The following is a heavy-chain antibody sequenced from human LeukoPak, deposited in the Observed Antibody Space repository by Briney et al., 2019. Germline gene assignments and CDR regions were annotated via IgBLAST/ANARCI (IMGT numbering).Heavy chain of an antibody. J-gene: IGHJ6*03. D-gene: IGHD5-12*01. CDR2: IYYSGST. CDR1: GGSISSGDYY. Sequence: TSETLSLTCTVSGGSISSGDYYWSWIRQPPGKGLEWIGYIYYSGSTYYNPSLKSRVTISVDTSQNQFSLKLSSVTAADTAVYYCARGSVDIVATIGGGYYYYYMDVWGKGTTVTVSS. CDR3: ARGSVDIVATIGGGYYYYYMDV. V-gene: IGHV4-30-4*08.